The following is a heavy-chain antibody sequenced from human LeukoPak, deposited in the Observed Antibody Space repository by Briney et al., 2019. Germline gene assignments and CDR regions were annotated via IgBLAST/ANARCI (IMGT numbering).Heavy chain of an antibody. CDR3: ARDPYDFLTGHYSGSGGDY. CDR1: GFTFSNYG. J-gene: IGHJ4*02. Sequence: GASVKVSCKASGFTFSNYGINWVRQAPGQGLEWMGWISGYNGNTKYAQKFQGRVTMTTDTSTSTAYTELRSLRSDDTAVYYCARDPYDFLTGHYSGSGGDYWGQGTLVTVSS. D-gene: IGHD3-9*01. V-gene: IGHV1-18*01. CDR2: ISGYNGNT.